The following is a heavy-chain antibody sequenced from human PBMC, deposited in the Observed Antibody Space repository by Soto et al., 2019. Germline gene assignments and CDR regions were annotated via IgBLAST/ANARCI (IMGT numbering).Heavy chain of an antibody. Sequence: VPLLESGGDLVQPGGSLRLSCVASGFILNNYAMSWVRQAPGKGLEWVSTIGGTDGDSDGVPWYEDSVKGRFTISRDSSGYTLSLHMDNLRASDSALNYCVKRGRNWGAFDFWGQGTTVVVSS. V-gene: IGHV3-23*01. D-gene: IGHD7-27*01. CDR1: GFILNNYA. CDR3: VKRGRNWGAFDF. J-gene: IGHJ3*01. CDR2: IGGTDGDSDGVP.